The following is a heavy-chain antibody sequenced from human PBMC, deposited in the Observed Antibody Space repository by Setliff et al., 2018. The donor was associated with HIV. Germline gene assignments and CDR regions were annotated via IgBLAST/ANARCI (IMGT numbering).Heavy chain of an antibody. CDR2: MNHNTGVS. CDR1: GHTFTNVD. Sequence: GASVKVSCKASGHTFTNVDIHWLRRATGQGLEWMGWMNHNTGVSGYALKFQARVTMTREASISTAYMELSSRTSEDTAVFYCARGKGVGGVVITGCLDVWGKGTTVTVSS. CDR3: ARGKGVGGVVITGCLDV. V-gene: IGHV1-8*01. D-gene: IGHD3-10*01. J-gene: IGHJ6*04.